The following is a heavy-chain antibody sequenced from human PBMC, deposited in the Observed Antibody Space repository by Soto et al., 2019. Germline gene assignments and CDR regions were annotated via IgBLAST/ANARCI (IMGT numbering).Heavy chain of an antibody. V-gene: IGHV4-59*01. Sequence: QVQLQESGPGLVKPSETLSLTCTVSGGSISSYYWSWIRQPPGKGLEWIGYIYYSGSTNYNPSLKRRVTISVDTSKNQFSLKLSSVTAADTAVYYCARWYGGSLDYWGQGTLVTVSS. J-gene: IGHJ4*02. CDR2: IYYSGST. CDR3: ARWYGGSLDY. CDR1: GGSISSYY. D-gene: IGHD4-17*01.